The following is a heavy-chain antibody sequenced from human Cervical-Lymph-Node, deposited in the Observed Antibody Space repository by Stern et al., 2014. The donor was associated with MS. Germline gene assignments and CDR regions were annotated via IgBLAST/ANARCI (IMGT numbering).Heavy chain of an antibody. CDR2: ISHSGDT. CDR3: ARLSTAVDF. CDR1: GGSISSRY. Sequence: QVQLQESGPGLVKPSETLSLTCAVSGGSISSRYWGWIRQPPGKGLEWIGLISHSGDTKYNPSLKSRVTISPDPSKTQFSLKGTSVTAADTAVYYCARLSTAVDFWGQGTLVTVSS. V-gene: IGHV4-59*08. J-gene: IGHJ4*02.